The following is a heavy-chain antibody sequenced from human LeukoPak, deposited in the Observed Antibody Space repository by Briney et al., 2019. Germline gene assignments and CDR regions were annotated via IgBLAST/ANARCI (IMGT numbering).Heavy chain of an antibody. CDR3: AREGGLWFGELLSDFDY. CDR2: ISSSSSTI. J-gene: IGHJ4*02. CDR1: GFSFSSYS. Sequence: PGGPLLLSCAASGFSFSSYSMNCVRPAPGKGLEWVSYISSSSSTIYYADSVKGLFTICRNNAKNSLYLQMNRLIAEETAVYYCAREGGLWFGELLSDFDYWGQGTLVTVSS. D-gene: IGHD3-10*01. V-gene: IGHV3-48*01.